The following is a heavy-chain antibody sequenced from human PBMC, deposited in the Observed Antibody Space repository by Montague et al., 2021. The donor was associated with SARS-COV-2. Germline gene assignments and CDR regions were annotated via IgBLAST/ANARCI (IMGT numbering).Heavy chain of an antibody. J-gene: IGHJ6*03. CDR2: IHHGGST. CDR1: GGSFSTYS. CDR3: ARLGDGVVPSPILGAGPYYSYYYMDV. V-gene: IGHV4-34*01. D-gene: IGHD2-2*02. Sequence: SETLSLTCAVHGGSFSTYSWNWIRQPPGKGLEWIGEIHHGGSTNYNPSLKSRVTISADTSKNQFSLTLTSVAAAATAVYYCARLGDGVVPSPILGAGPYYSYYYMDVWGKGTTVTVSS.